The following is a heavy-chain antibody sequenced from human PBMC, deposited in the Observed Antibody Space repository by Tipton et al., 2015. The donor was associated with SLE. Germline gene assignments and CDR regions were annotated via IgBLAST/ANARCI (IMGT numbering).Heavy chain of an antibody. J-gene: IGHJ3*02. CDR1: GFRFDDYA. CDR3: AKDYKDSRDAFDI. D-gene: IGHD6-13*01. V-gene: IGHV3-9*01. CDR2: ISWNGGYI. Sequence: SLRLSCAASGFRFDDYAMHWVRQAPGKGLEWVSGISWNGGYIGSADSVKGRFTISRDNAKNSLYLEMNSLRAEDTALYYCAKDYKDSRDAFDIWGQGTVVTVSS.